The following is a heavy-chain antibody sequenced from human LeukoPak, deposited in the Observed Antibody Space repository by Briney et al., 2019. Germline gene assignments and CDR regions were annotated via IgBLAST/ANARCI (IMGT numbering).Heavy chain of an antibody. J-gene: IGHJ3*02. CDR1: GFTFSSYA. CDR3: ARDKAQWLARVDAFDI. CDR2: ISYDGSNK. V-gene: IGHV3-30-3*01. Sequence: PGGSLRLSCAASGFTFSSYAMHWVRQVPGKGLEWVAVISYDGSNKYYADSVKGRFTISRNNSKNTLYLQMNSLRAEDTAVYYCARDKAQWLARVDAFDIWGQGTMVTVSS. D-gene: IGHD6-19*01.